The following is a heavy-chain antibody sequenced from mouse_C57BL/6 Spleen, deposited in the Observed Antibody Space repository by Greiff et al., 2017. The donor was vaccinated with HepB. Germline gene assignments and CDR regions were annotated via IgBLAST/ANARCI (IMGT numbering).Heavy chain of an antibody. V-gene: IGHV1-15*01. CDR1: GYTFTDYE. Sequence: VQLQQSGAELVRPGASVTLSCKASGYTFTDYEMHWVKQTPVHGLEWIGAIDPETGGTAYNQKFKGKAILTADKSSSTAYMELRSLTSEDSAVYYCTSYYGSSPYWGQGTTLTVSS. D-gene: IGHD1-1*01. CDR2: IDPETGGT. CDR3: TSYYGSSPY. J-gene: IGHJ2*01.